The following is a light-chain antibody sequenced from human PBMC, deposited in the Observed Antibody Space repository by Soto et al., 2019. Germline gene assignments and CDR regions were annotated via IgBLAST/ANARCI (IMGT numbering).Light chain of an antibody. CDR3: QQFDTYPLT. J-gene: IGKJ5*01. CDR2: DAS. Sequence: AIQLTQSPSSLSASVGDRVTITCRASQGISSAFAWYQQQPGKVPKLLIYDASSLESGVPSRFTGSGSGTDFTLTISSLQPEDFATYYCQQFDTYPLTFGQGTRLEIK. V-gene: IGKV1-13*02. CDR1: QGISSA.